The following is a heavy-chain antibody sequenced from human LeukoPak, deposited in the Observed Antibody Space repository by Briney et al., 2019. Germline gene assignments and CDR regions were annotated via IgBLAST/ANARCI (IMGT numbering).Heavy chain of an antibody. V-gene: IGHV1-18*01. Sequence: ASVKVSCKASGYTFTNYGISWVRQAPGQGLEWMGWISAYNGNSNYAQKLQDRVTMTTDTSTSTAYMELRSLRSDDTAVYYCVRDPNLIVVVPSAYDYWGQGTLVTVSS. D-gene: IGHD2-2*01. CDR1: GYTFTNYG. CDR3: VRDPNLIVVVPSAYDY. CDR2: ISAYNGNS. J-gene: IGHJ4*02.